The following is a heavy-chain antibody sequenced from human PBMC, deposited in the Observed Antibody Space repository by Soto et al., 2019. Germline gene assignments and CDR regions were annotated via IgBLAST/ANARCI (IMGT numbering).Heavy chain of an antibody. V-gene: IGHV1-69*13. CDR2: IIPIFGTA. CDR3: ARGTAIRRFDY. CDR1: GGTFSSSA. Sequence: SVKVSCKATGGTFSSSAISWVRQAPGQGLEWMGGIIPIFGTANYAQKFQGRVTITADESTSTAYMELSSLRSEDTAVYYCARGTAIRRFDYCCQGTLLTVSS. J-gene: IGHJ4*02. D-gene: IGHD2-21*02.